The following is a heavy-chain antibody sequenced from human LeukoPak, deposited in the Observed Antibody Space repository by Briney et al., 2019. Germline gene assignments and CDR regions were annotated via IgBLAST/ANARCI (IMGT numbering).Heavy chain of an antibody. V-gene: IGHV1-69*02. CDR1: GGTFSSYT. J-gene: IGHJ6*03. CDR3: ARLYYYDSSGYQGGYYYMDV. D-gene: IGHD3-22*01. Sequence: SVKVSCKASGGTFSSYTISWVRQAPGQGLEWMGRIIPILGIANYAQKFQGRVTITADKSTSTAYMELSSLRSEDTSVYYCARLYYYDSSGYQGGYYYMDVWGKGTTVTVSS. CDR2: IIPILGIA.